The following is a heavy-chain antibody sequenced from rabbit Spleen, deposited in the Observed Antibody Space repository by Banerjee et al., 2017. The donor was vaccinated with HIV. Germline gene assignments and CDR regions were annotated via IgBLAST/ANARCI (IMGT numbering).Heavy chain of an antibody. Sequence: QDQLEESGGGLVQPGGSLKLSCKASGFDFSRYYMSWVRQAPGKGLEWIACIDAGSSGFTYFATWAKGRFTCSKTSSTTVTLQMTRLTAADTATYFCAKDLSVDNSEYDRLNLWGPGTLVTVS. CDR1: GFDFSRYYM. J-gene: IGHJ4*01. D-gene: IGHD4-1*01. CDR3: AKDLSVDNSEYDRLNL. V-gene: IGHV1S45*01. CDR2: IDAGSSGFT.